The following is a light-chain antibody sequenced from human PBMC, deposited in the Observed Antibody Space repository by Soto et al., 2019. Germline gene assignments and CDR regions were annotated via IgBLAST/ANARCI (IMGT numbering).Light chain of an antibody. Sequence: QPVLTQSPSASASLGASVRLTCTLSSVYSSYAIAWHQQQPEKGPRYLMKLNSDGSHSKGDGIPDRFSGSSSGAERSLTISSLQSEDEADYYCQTWVTGMVFGGGTKLTVL. CDR1: SVYSSYA. CDR2: LNSDGSH. J-gene: IGLJ3*02. V-gene: IGLV4-69*01. CDR3: QTWVTGMV.